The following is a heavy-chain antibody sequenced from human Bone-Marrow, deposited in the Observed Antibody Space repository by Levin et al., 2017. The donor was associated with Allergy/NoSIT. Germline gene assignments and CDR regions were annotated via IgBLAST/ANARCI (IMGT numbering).Heavy chain of an antibody. V-gene: IGHV3-30*04. CDR1: EFTFSRYP. J-gene: IGHJ4*02. CDR3: TSGSGSYPWAVFDH. CDR2: MSHDGNFK. Sequence: GGSLRLSCAASEFTFSRYPMHWVRQAPGKGLEWVAVMSHDGNFKSYADSVRGRFTISRDNSENTLYLQMNSLRLEDTGLYYCTSGSGSYPWAVFDHWGLGTLVTVSS. D-gene: IGHD3-16*01.